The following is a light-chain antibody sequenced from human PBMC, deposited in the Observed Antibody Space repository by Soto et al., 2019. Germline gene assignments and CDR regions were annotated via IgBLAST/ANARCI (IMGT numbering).Light chain of an antibody. CDR1: QSVGSY. V-gene: IGKV3-11*01. CDR3: QQRSNWPRT. CDR2: DAS. Sequence: EVVLTQSPVTLSLSPGERATLSCKTSQSVGSYLAWYQQKPGQAPRLLIYDASNRATGIPARFSGSGSGTDFTLTISSLEPEDFAVYYCQQRSNWPRTFGQGTKLEIK. J-gene: IGKJ2*01.